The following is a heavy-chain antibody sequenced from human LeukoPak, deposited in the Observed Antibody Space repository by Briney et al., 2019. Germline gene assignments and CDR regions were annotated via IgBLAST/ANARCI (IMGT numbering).Heavy chain of an antibody. D-gene: IGHD6-19*01. CDR3: AKVPGIAVAYFDY. CDR2: ISGSGGST. CDR1: GFTSSSYA. V-gene: IGHV3-23*01. J-gene: IGHJ4*02. Sequence: GGSLRLSCAASGFTSSSYAMSWVRQAPGKGLEWVSAISGSGGSTYYADSVKGRFTISRDNSKNTLYLQMNSLRAEDTAVYYCAKVPGIAVAYFDYWGQGTLVTVSS.